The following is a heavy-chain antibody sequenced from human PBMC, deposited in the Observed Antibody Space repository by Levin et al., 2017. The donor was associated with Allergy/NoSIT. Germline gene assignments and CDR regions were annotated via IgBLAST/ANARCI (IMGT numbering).Heavy chain of an antibody. V-gene: IGHV3-23*01. Sequence: GGSLRLSCAASGFTFSSYAMSWVRQAPGKGLEWVSAISGSGGSTYYADSVKGRFTISRDNSKNTLYLQMNSLRAEDTAVYYCAKDLYSSGWYREAGGGMDVWGQGTTVTVSS. J-gene: IGHJ6*02. D-gene: IGHD6-19*01. CDR1: GFTFSSYA. CDR3: AKDLYSSGWYREAGGGMDV. CDR2: ISGSGGST.